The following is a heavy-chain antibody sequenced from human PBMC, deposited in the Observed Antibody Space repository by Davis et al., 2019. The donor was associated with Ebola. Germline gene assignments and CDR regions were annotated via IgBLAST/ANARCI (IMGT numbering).Heavy chain of an antibody. Sequence: GGSLRLSCAASGFTFSSYAMHWVRQAPGKGLEWVAVISYDGSNKYYADSVKGRFTISRDNAKNSLYLQMNSLRAEDTAVYYCARDDSGSYYGYFQYWGQGTLVTVSS. D-gene: IGHD1-26*01. CDR3: ARDDSGSYYGYFQY. V-gene: IGHV3-30-3*01. CDR1: GFTFSSYA. J-gene: IGHJ1*01. CDR2: ISYDGSNK.